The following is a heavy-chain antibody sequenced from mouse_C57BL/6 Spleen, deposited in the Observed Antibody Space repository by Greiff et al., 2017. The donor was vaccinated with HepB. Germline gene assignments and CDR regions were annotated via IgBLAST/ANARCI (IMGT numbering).Heavy chain of an antibody. CDR1: GYTFTDYY. Sequence: EVQLQQSGPELVKPGASVKISCKASGYTFTDYYMNWVKQSHGKSLEWIGDINPNNGGTSYNQKFKGKATLTVDKSSSTAYMELRSLTSEDSAVYYCARAGNYGSSYPAWFAYWGQGTLVTVSA. J-gene: IGHJ3*01. V-gene: IGHV1-26*01. CDR2: INPNNGGT. D-gene: IGHD1-1*01. CDR3: ARAGNYGSSYPAWFAY.